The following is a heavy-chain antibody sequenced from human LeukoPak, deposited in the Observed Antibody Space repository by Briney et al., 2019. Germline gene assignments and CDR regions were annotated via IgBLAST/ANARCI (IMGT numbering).Heavy chain of an antibody. CDR2: ILHSGST. D-gene: IGHD6-19*01. J-gene: IGHJ4*02. Sequence: SETLSLTCAVTGGSVSNGNWWTWVRQPPGKGLEWIGEILHSGSTHYSPSLKSRVTISVDKSKNQFSLKLSSVTAADTAVYYCARQVEQWLVRYWGQGTLVTVSS. CDR1: GGSVSNGNW. V-gene: IGHV4-4*02. CDR3: ARQVEQWLVRY.